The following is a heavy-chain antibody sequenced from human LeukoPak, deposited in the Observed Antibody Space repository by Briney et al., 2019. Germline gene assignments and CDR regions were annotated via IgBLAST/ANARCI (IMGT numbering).Heavy chain of an antibody. CDR2: VYYSGST. D-gene: IGHD2-2*01. CDR3: ARYSLYQLLFHDAFDI. Sequence: SETLSLTCTVSGGSISSYYWSWIRQPPGKGLEWIGYVYYSGSTNYNPSLKSRVTISVDTSKNQFSLKLSSVTAADTAVYYCARYSLYQLLFHDAFDIWGQGTMVTVSS. CDR1: GGSISSYY. V-gene: IGHV4-59*01. J-gene: IGHJ3*02.